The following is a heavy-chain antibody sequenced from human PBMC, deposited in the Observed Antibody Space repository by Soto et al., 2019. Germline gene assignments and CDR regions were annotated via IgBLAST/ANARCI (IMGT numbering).Heavy chain of an antibody. V-gene: IGHV3-11*01. D-gene: IGHD3-3*01. CDR3: ARDRDFWSGWHYYYGMDV. J-gene: IGHJ6*02. Sequence: PGGSLRLSCAASGFTFSDYYMSWIRQAPGKGLEWVSYISSSGSTIYYADSVKGRFTISRDNAKNSLYLQMNSLRAEDTAVYYCARDRDFWSGWHYYYGMDVWGQGTTVTVSS. CDR2: ISSSGSTI. CDR1: GFTFSDYY.